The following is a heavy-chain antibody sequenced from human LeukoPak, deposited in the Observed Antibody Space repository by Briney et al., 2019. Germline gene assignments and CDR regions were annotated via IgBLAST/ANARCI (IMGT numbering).Heavy chain of an antibody. Sequence: ASVKVSCKASGYTFTSYDINWVRQATGQGLEWMGGMNPNSGKTGYAQKFQGRVTMTRNTSISTAYMELSSLRSEDTAVYYCARGLLLEPMSYHWFDPWGQGTLVTVSS. CDR3: ARGLLLEPMSYHWFDP. CDR2: MNPNSGKT. V-gene: IGHV1-8*01. J-gene: IGHJ5*02. CDR1: GYTFTSYD. D-gene: IGHD1-1*01.